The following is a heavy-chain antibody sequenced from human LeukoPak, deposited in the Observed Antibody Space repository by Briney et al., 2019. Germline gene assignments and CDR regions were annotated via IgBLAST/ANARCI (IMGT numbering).Heavy chain of an antibody. V-gene: IGHV3-15*05. Sequence: GGSLRLSCAASGFTFSKAWMIWVRQAPGKGLEWVARIKTKPEGGTTDYAAPVKGRVTISRDDSKNTLFLQMNSLKTEDTALYYCTSSGSRWDYFDYWGQGALATVSS. D-gene: IGHD4-23*01. J-gene: IGHJ4*02. CDR1: GFTFSKAW. CDR3: TSSGSRWDYFDY. CDR2: IKTKPEGGTT.